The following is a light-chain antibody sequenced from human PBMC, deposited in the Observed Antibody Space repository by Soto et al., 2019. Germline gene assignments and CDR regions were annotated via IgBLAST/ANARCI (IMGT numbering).Light chain of an antibody. Sequence: IVLTQSPATLSVSPGDTATLSCRANQSVSSNLAWYQQKPGQAPRLLIYGASTRATAIPARFSGSGSGIEFTLNITSLQSEDIAVYYCQQYDSWLVWTFGQGTKVEI. CDR3: QQYDSWLVWT. CDR2: GAS. CDR1: QSVSSN. J-gene: IGKJ1*01. V-gene: IGKV3-15*01.